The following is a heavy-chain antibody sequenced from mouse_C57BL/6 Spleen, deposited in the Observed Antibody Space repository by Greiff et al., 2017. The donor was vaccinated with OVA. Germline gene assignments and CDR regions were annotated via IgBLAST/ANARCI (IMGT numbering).Heavy chain of an antibody. J-gene: IGHJ1*03. D-gene: IGHD2-3*01. CDR3: AKMVTAYSYFDV. CDR2: IWSGGST. CDR1: GFSLTSYG. Sequence: VQLVESGPGLVQPSQSLSITCTVSGFSLTSYGVHWVRQSPGKGLEWLGVIWSGGSTDYNAAFISRLSISKDNSKSQVFFKMNSLQADDTAIYYCAKMVTAYSYFDVWGTGTTVTVSS. V-gene: IGHV2-2*01.